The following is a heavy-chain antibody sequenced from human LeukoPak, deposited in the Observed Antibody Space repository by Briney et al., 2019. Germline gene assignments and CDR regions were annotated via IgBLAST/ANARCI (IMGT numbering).Heavy chain of an antibody. CDR1: GYTFTSYG. CDR3: ARLQQQISGSYFPRGFFFDY. Sequence: ASVKVSCKASGYTFTSYGISWVRQAPGQGLEWMGWISAYNGNTNYAQKLQGRVTMTTDTSTSTAYMELRSLRSDDTAVYYCARLQQQISGSYFPRGFFFDYWGQGTLVTVSS. CDR2: ISAYNGNT. J-gene: IGHJ4*02. D-gene: IGHD1-26*01. V-gene: IGHV1-18*01.